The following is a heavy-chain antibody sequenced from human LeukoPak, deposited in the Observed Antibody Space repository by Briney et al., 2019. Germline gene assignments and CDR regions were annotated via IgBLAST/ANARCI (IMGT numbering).Heavy chain of an antibody. CDR2: TYYSGST. Sequence: SETLSLTCTVSGGSISSGDYYWSWIRQPPGKGLEWIGYTYYSGSTYYNPSLKSRVTISVDTTKNQFSLKLSSVTAADTAVYYCARGPPGHDYWGQGTLVTVSS. CDR1: GGSISSGDYY. CDR3: ARGPPGHDY. V-gene: IGHV4-30-4*01. J-gene: IGHJ4*02.